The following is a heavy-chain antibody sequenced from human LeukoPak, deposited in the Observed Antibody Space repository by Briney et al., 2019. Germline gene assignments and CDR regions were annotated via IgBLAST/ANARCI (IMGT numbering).Heavy chain of an antibody. J-gene: IGHJ4*02. D-gene: IGHD5-24*01. CDR3: ARDGVATITVDY. Sequence: GGSLRLSCAASGFTFSSYSMNWVRQAPGKGLEWVSSISSSSSYIYYADSVKGRFTISRDNAKNSLYLQMNSRRAEDTAEYYWARDGVATITVDYWGQGTLVTVSS. CDR2: ISSSSSYI. V-gene: IGHV3-21*01. CDR1: GFTFSSYS.